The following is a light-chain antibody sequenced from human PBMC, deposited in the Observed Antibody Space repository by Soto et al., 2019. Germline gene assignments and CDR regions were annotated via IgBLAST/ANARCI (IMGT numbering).Light chain of an antibody. Sequence: QSVLTQSSSASASLGSSVKLTCTLSSGHSSYIIAWHQQQPGKAPRYLMKLEGSGSYNTGSGVPDRFSGSSSGADRYLTISNLQFEDEADYYCETWDSNTWVFGGGTQLTVL. CDR1: SGHSSYI. J-gene: IGLJ7*01. CDR3: ETWDSNTWV. CDR2: LEGSGSY. V-gene: IGLV4-60*02.